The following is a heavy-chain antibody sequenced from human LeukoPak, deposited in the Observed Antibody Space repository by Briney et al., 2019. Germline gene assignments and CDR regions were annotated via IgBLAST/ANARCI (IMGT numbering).Heavy chain of an antibody. CDR1: GGSISSGSYY. J-gene: IGHJ6*02. Sequence: SETLSLTCTVSGGSISSGSYYWSWIRQPAGKGLEWIGYIYYSGSTNYNPSLKSRVTISVDTSKHQFSLKLSSVTAADTAVYYCARLLTSGSYGIYYYYGMDVWGQGTTVTVSS. D-gene: IGHD1-26*01. CDR3: ARLLTSGSYGIYYYYGMDV. V-gene: IGHV4-61*10. CDR2: IYYSGST.